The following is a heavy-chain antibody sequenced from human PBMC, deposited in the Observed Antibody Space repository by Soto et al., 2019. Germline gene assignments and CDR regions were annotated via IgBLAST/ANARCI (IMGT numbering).Heavy chain of an antibody. CDR3: ARFGKLPPPYYYYGMDV. CDR2: IIPIFGTA. D-gene: IGHD2-15*01. Sequence: QVQLVQSGAEVKKPGSSVKVSCKASGGTFSSYAISWVRQAPGQGLEWMGGIIPIFGTANYAQKVQGRVTITADESTSTAYMELGSLRSEDTAVYFWARFGKLPPPYYYYGMDVCGQGTTVTVSS. V-gene: IGHV1-69*01. CDR1: GGTFSSYA. J-gene: IGHJ6*02.